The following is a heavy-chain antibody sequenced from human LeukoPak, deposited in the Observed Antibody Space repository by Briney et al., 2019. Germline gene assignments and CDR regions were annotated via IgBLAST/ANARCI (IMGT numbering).Heavy chain of an antibody. CDR2: ISGSGGST. CDR3: AKAGFFAWSGYYGY. V-gene: IGHV3-23*01. Sequence: GGSLRLSCAASGFTFSSYAMSWVRQAPGKGLEWVSAISGSGGSTYYADSVKGRFTISRDNSKNTLYLQMNSLRAEDTAVYYCAKAGFFAWSGYYGYWGQGTLVSVFS. J-gene: IGHJ4*02. CDR1: GFTFSSYA. D-gene: IGHD3-3*01.